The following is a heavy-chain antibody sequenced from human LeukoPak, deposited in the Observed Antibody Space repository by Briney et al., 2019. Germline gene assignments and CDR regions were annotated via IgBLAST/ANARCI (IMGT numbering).Heavy chain of an antibody. J-gene: IGHJ3*02. V-gene: IGHV4-39*01. CDR2: IYYSGST. D-gene: IGHD6-13*01. CDR3: ARPPSSLEAFDI. Sequence: PSETLSLTCTVSGGSISSSSYYWGWIRQPPGKGLEWIGSIYYSGSTYYNPSLKSRVTISVDTSKNQFSLKLSSVTAADTAVYYCARPPSSLEAFDIWGQGTMVTVSS. CDR1: GGSISSSSYY.